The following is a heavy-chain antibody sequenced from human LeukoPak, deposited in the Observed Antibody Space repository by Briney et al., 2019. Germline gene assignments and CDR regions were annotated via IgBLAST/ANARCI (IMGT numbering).Heavy chain of an antibody. CDR3: AKWESNNDYYYYGMDV. CDR1: GFTFSSYA. D-gene: IGHD1-26*01. V-gene: IGHV3-23*01. Sequence: GGSLRLSCAASGFTFSSYAMSWVRQAPGKGLEWVSAISGSGASTYYANSVKGRFTISRDNSKNTLYLQMNSLRAEDTAVYYCAKWESNNDYYYYGMDVWGQGTTVTVSS. CDR2: ISGSGAST. J-gene: IGHJ6*02.